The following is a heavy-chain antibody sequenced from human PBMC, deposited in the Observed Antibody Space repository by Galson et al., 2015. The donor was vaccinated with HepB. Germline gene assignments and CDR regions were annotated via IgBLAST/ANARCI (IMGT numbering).Heavy chain of an antibody. Sequence: SLRLSCAASGFPFNNAWMTWVRQAPGMGLEWVGRIKSKTDGETTDYAAPVKGRFTISRDDSKNRLYLQMNSLKPEDTAVYYCTTDVYYSTYWSWLDPWGQGTLATVSS. CDR2: IKSKTDGETT. CDR3: TTDVYYSTYWSWLDP. D-gene: IGHD2-8*02. J-gene: IGHJ5*02. V-gene: IGHV3-15*01. CDR1: GFPFNNAW.